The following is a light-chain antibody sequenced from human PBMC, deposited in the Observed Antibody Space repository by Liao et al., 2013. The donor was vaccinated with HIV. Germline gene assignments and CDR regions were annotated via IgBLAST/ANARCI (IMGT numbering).Light chain of an antibody. J-gene: IGLJ1*01. CDR1: NIGSYS. CDR3: HVWDITSGHV. V-gene: IGLV3-21*01. CDR2: YDN. Sequence: SYVLTQPPSVSVAPGKTARITCGGSNIGSYSVHWYQVKPGQAPVLVIYYDNDRPSGIPQRFSGSNSGNAATLTISRIEAGDEADYYCHVWDITSGHVFGTGTKVTAL.